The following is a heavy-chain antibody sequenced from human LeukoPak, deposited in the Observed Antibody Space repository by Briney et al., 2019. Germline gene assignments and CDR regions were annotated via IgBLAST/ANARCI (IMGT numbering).Heavy chain of an antibody. D-gene: IGHD5-24*01. CDR3: AKDLGMATRRGSLDY. Sequence: PGGSLRLSCAASGFTFSSYDMHWVRQAPGKGLEWVALISYDGSNKYYVDSVKGRFTISRDNSKNTLYLQMNSLRAEDTAVYYCAKDLGMATRRGSLDYWGQGTLVTVSS. CDR2: ISYDGSNK. V-gene: IGHV3-30*18. CDR1: GFTFSSYD. J-gene: IGHJ4*02.